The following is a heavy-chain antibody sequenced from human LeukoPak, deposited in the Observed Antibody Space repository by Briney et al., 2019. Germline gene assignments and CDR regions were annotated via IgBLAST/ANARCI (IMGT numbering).Heavy chain of an antibody. CDR2: IYHSGST. CDR1: GYSISSGYY. CDR3: ARHVVDTAMVTYYYYYMDV. V-gene: IGHV4-38-2*02. J-gene: IGHJ6*03. Sequence: SETLSLTCTVSGYSISSGYYWGWIRQTPGRGLEWIGYIYHSGSTNYNPSLKSRVTISVDTSKNQFSLKLSSVTAADTAVYYCARHVVDTAMVTYYYYYMDVWGKGTTVTISS. D-gene: IGHD5-18*01.